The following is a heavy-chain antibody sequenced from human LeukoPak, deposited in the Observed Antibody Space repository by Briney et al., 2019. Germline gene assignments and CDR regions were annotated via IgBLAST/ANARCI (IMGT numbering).Heavy chain of an antibody. CDR3: ARDIDGDYVLDY. J-gene: IGHJ4*02. Sequence: PGRSLRLSCAASGFTFSSYGIHWVRQAPGKGLEWVAVISYDGSEKYYADSVKGRFTISRDNSKNTLYLQMNSLRAEDTAVYYCARDIDGDYVLDYWGQGTLVTVSS. V-gene: IGHV3-30*03. D-gene: IGHD4-17*01. CDR1: GFTFSSYG. CDR2: ISYDGSEK.